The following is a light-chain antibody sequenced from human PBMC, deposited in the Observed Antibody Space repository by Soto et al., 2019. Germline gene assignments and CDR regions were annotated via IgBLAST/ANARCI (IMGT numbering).Light chain of an antibody. Sequence: EIVMTQSPVTLSVSPGERATLSCRASQSVSNNLAWYQQKPGQAPRLLIYDAPTRATGIPARFSGGGSGTEFTLTISSLQSEDFAVYYCQHYNNWLSWTFGQGTKVEIK. CDR1: QSVSNN. CDR3: QHYNNWLSWT. J-gene: IGKJ1*01. V-gene: IGKV3-15*01. CDR2: DAP.